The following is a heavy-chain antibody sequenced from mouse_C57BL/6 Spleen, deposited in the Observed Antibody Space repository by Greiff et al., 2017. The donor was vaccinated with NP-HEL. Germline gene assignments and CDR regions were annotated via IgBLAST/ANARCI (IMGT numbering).Heavy chain of an antibody. V-gene: IGHV1-42*01. CDR3: ARFGRSGYDY. Sequence: EVQLQQSGPELVKPGASVKISCKASGYSFTGYYMNWVKQSPEKSLEWIGEINPSTGGTTYNQKFKAKATLTVDKSSSTAYMQLKSLTSEDSAVYYSARFGRSGYDYWGQGTTLTVSS. J-gene: IGHJ2*01. CDR1: GYSFTGYY. D-gene: IGHD3-2*02. CDR2: INPSTGGT.